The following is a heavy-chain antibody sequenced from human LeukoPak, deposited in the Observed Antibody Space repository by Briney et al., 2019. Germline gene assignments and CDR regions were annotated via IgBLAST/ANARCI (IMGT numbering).Heavy chain of an antibody. CDR1: GFTFSSYS. D-gene: IGHD5-18*01. J-gene: IGHJ4*02. CDR2: ISSTSNYI. Sequence: GGSLRLSCAASGFTFSSYSMNWVRQAPGKGLEWVSSISSTSNYIYYADSVKGRFTISRDNAKTSLYLQMNSLRAEDTAVYYSARDDRYSYGYSQSGHFDYWGQGILVTVSS. CDR3: ARDDRYSYGYSQSGHFDY. V-gene: IGHV3-21*01.